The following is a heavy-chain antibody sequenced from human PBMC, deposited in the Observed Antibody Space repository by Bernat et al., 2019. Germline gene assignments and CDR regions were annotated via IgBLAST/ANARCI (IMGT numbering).Heavy chain of an antibody. D-gene: IGHD6-6*01. V-gene: IGHV3-21*01. J-gene: IGHJ4*02. CDR3: ARDTSRSSTPYYFDY. CDR1: GFTFSSYS. CDR2: ISSSSSYI. Sequence: EVQLVESGGGLVKPGGSLRLSCAASGFTFSSYSMNWVRQAPGKGLEWVSSISSSSSYIYYADSVKGRFTISRDNAKNSLYVQMNSLRAEDTAVYYCARDTSRSSTPYYFDYWGQGTLVTVSS.